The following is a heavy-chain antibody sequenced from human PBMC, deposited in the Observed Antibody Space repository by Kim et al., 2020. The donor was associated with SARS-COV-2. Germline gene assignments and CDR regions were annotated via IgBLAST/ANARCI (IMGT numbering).Heavy chain of an antibody. Sequence: SETLSLTCTVSGGSISSYYWSWIRQPPGKGLEWIGYIYYSGSTNYNPSLKSRVTISVDTSKNQFSLKLSSVTAADTAVYYCARLSLDDYGDYGPFDYWGQGTLVTVSS. CDR1: GGSISSYY. CDR2: IYYSGST. V-gene: IGHV4-59*08. J-gene: IGHJ4*02. D-gene: IGHD4-17*01. CDR3: ARLSLDDYGDYGPFDY.